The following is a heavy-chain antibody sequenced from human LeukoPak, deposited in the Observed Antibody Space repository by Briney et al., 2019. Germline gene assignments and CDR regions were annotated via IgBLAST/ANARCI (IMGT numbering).Heavy chain of an antibody. CDR1: GFTFSSYG. V-gene: IGHV3-30*03. J-gene: IGHJ4*02. CDR2: ISYDGSNK. Sequence: GGSLRLSCAASGFTFSSYGMHWVRQAPGKGLEWVAVISYDGSNKYYADSVKGRFTISRDNSKNTLYLQMNSLRAEDTAVYYCARVGMVRGVGYYFDYWGQGTLVTVSS. D-gene: IGHD3-10*01. CDR3: ARVGMVRGVGYYFDY.